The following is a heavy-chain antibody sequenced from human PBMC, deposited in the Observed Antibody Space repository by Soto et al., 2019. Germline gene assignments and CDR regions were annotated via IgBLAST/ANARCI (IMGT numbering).Heavy chain of an antibody. Sequence: GESLKISFKGSGYSFTSYWISWVRQMPGKGLEWMGRIDPSDSYTNYSPSFQGHVTISADKSISTAYLQWSSLKASDTAMYYCARRPGRFGELSLPYYYGMDVWGQGTTVTVSS. V-gene: IGHV5-10-1*01. CDR1: GYSFTSYW. CDR2: IDPSDSYT. CDR3: ARRPGRFGELSLPYYYGMDV. J-gene: IGHJ6*02. D-gene: IGHD3-10*01.